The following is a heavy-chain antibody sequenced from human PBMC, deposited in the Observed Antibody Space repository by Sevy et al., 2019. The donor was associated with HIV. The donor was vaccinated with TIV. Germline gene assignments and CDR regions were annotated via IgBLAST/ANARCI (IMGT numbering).Heavy chain of an antibody. CDR2: IYITGQP. Sequence: SETLSLTCTVSGGSINNYSWSWIRQPAGKGLEWIGRIYITGQPTYNPSLNSRVTMSVDTSKNQFSLKLKSVTAADTAVYYCARDLVPGVSEGDDAFDIWGQGTMVTVSS. J-gene: IGHJ3*02. V-gene: IGHV4-4*07. CDR3: ARDLVPGVSEGDDAFDI. D-gene: IGHD2-21*02. CDR1: GGSINNYS.